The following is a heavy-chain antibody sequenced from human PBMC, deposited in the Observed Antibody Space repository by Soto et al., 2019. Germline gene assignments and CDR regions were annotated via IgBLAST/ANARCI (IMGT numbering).Heavy chain of an antibody. J-gene: IGHJ5*02. CDR1: GYTFTSYA. CDR3: ARSVVPDAGVQFDP. D-gene: IGHD2-2*01. V-gene: IGHV7-4-1*01. CDR2: INTNTGNP. Sequence: QVQLVQSGSELKKPGASVKVSCKASGYTFTSYAMNWVRQAPGQGLEWMGWINTNTGNPTYAQGFTVRFVFSLDPSVSTAYLQICSLKAEDTAVYYCARSVVPDAGVQFDPWGQGTLVTVSS.